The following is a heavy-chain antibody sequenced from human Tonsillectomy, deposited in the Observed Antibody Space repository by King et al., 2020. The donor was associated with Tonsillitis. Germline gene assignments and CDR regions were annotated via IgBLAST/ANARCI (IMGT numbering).Heavy chain of an antibody. Sequence: QLVQSGAEVKKPGESLRISCKGSGYSFTSYWISWVRQMPGKGLEWMGTIDPSDSYINYSPSFRGHVTISADSSISTAYLQWSSLRASDTAIYFCAKLTPASPWHPPYFDYWGQGTLVTVSS. CDR1: GYSFTSYW. CDR2: IDPSDSYI. D-gene: IGHD1-14*01. J-gene: IGHJ4*02. CDR3: AKLTPASPWHPPYFDY. V-gene: IGHV5-10-1*03.